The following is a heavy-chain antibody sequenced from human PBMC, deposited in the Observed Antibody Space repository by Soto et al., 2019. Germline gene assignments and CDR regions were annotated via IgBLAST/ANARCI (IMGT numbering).Heavy chain of an antibody. CDR3: ARGGGSTIFGVVRRFWYFDL. CDR1: GGSFSGYY. Sequence: QVQLQQWGAGLLKPSETLSLTCAVYGGSFSGYYWSWIRQPPGKGLEWIGEINHSGSTNYNPSLNSRVTISVDTSKNQFSLKLSSVTAADTAVYYCARGGGSTIFGVVRRFWYFDLWGRGTLVTVSS. CDR2: INHSGST. J-gene: IGHJ2*01. V-gene: IGHV4-34*01. D-gene: IGHD3-3*01.